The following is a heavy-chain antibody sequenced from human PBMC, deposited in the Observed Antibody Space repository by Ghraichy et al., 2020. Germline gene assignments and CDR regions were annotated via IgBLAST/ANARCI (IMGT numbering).Heavy chain of an antibody. CDR1: GGSISSYY. J-gene: IGHJ6*02. CDR3: AREEFGYSSSSFYYYYGMDV. CDR2: IYTSGST. Sequence: SETLSLTCTVSGGSISSYYWSWIRQPAGKGLEWIGRIYTSGSTNYNPSLKSRVTMSVDTSKNQFSLKLSSVTAADTAVYYCAREEFGYSSSSFYYYYGMDVWGQGTTVTVSS. V-gene: IGHV4-4*07. D-gene: IGHD6-6*01.